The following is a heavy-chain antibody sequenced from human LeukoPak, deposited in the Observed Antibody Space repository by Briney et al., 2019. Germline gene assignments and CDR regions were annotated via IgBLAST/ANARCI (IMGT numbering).Heavy chain of an antibody. Sequence: SETLSLTCTVSGGSISSYYWSWSRQPPGKGLEWIGYIYYSGSTNYNPSLKSRVTISIDTSKNQFSLNLSSVTAADTAVYYCAREVKSSGWFEGNWFDPWGQGTPVTVSS. D-gene: IGHD6-19*01. V-gene: IGHV4-59*01. J-gene: IGHJ5*02. CDR3: AREVKSSGWFEGNWFDP. CDR1: GGSISSYY. CDR2: IYYSGST.